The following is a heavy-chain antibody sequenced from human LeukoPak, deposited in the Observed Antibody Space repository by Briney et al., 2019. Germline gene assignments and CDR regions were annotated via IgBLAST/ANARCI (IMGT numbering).Heavy chain of an antibody. CDR1: GFTFSSYW. CDR2: INTGGSTT. Sequence: PGGSLRLSCAASGFTFSSYWMHWVRQAPGKGLVWVSRINTGGSTTDYADSVKGRFTISRDNAKNTLYLQMNSLRAEDTAAYYCPRDLRGRDDYWGQGILVIVSS. V-gene: IGHV3-74*01. D-gene: IGHD5-24*01. J-gene: IGHJ4*02. CDR3: PRDLRGRDDY.